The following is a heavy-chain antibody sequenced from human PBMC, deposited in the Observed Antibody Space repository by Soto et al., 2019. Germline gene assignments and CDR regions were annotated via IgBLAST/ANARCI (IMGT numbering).Heavy chain of an antibody. D-gene: IGHD2-2*01. Sequence: GGSLRLSCAASGFTFSSYGMHWVRQAPGKGLEWVAVISYDGSNKYYADSVKGRFTISRDNSKNTLYLQMNSLRAEDTAVYYSAKENEVPAALAIYYYGMDVWGQGTTVTVSS. CDR1: GFTFSSYG. J-gene: IGHJ6*02. V-gene: IGHV3-30*18. CDR3: AKENEVPAALAIYYYGMDV. CDR2: ISYDGSNK.